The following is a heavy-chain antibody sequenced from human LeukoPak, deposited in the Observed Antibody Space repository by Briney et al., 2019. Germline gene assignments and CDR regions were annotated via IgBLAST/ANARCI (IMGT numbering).Heavy chain of an antibody. CDR1: GFTFGNEE. CDR3: ARGGNYAPFDY. Sequence: PGGSLRLSCVVSGFTFGNEEMNWLRQTPGKGLEWVAYISSSGSPIHYGDSVKGRFTISRDNAKNSLYLQMNSLRTEDTGVYYCARGGNYAPFDYWGQGALVAVSS. J-gene: IGHJ4*02. V-gene: IGHV3-48*03. D-gene: IGHD3-16*01. CDR2: ISSSGSPI.